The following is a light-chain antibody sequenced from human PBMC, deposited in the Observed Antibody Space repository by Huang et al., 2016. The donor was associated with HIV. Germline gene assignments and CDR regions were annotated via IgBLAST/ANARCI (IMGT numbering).Light chain of an antibody. CDR1: QDIGHF. CDR2: GAS. J-gene: IGKJ1*01. CDR3: QRYDIAPRA. V-gene: IGKV1-27*01. Sequence: IQMPQSPPSLPASQGVTVTLSCRASQDIGHFVAWFQQKPGATPKLLIYGASTLQEGVPSRFSGRGSGTDFTLTITNLRPEDVATYYCQRYDIAPRAFGPGTKVDIK.